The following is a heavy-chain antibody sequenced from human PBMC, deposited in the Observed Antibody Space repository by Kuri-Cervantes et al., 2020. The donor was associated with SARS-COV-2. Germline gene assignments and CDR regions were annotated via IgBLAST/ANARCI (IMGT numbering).Heavy chain of an antibody. CDR1: GGSISSSSYY. CDR2: IYYSGST. D-gene: IGHD1-26*01. J-gene: IGHJ4*02. V-gene: IGHV4-61*01. Sequence: SETLSLTCTVSGGSISSSSYYWSWIRQPPGKGLEWIGYIYYSGSTNYNPSLKSRVTISVDTSKNQSSLKLSSVTAADTAVYYCARQDSGSPAPYFDYWGQGTLVTVSS. CDR3: ARQDSGSPAPYFDY.